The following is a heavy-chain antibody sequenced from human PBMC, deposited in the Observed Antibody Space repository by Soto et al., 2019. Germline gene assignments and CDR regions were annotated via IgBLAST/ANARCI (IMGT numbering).Heavy chain of an antibody. V-gene: IGHV3-64*01. D-gene: IGHD6-6*01. CDR1: GFTLGGYA. J-gene: IGHJ6*03. CDR2: ISSNGVGT. Sequence: EVQLAESGGGLAQPGGSLRLSCAASGFTLGGYAMDWVRQAPGKGLEYVSGISSNGVGTYYANSVQGRFTISGDNSKNTVYLQMGSLRPEDMAVYYCARRARPDFYYMDVWGKGTTVTVSS. CDR3: ARRARPDFYYMDV.